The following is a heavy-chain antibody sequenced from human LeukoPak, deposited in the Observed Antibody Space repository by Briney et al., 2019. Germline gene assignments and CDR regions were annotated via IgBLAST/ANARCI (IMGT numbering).Heavy chain of an antibody. CDR2: ISSSSSTI. J-gene: IGHJ4*02. V-gene: IGHV3-48*01. Sequence: GGSLRLSCAASGFTFSSHSMNWVRQAPGKGLEWVSYISSSSSTIYYADSVKGRFTISRDNSKNTLYLQMNSLRTEDTAVYYCARPASGSYYFDYWGQGTLVTVSS. CDR3: ARPASGSYYFDY. CDR1: GFTFSSHS. D-gene: IGHD1-26*01.